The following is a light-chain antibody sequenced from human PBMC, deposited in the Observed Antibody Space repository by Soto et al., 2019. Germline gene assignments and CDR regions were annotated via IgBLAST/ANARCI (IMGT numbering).Light chain of an antibody. V-gene: IGKV3-20*01. CDR3: QHYFNSPWT. CDR1: QSVGTS. Sequence: EIVLTQSPGTLSLSPGEIATLSCRASQSVGTSLAWYQHKPGQSPRLLIHGTSSRFTGTPDRFSGSGSGTDFTLTISRLEPEDFAVYSCQHYFNSPWTFGQGTKVEIK. CDR2: GTS. J-gene: IGKJ1*01.